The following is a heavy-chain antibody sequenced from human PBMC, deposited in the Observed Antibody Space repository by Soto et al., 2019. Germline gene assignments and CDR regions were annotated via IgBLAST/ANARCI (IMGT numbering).Heavy chain of an antibody. J-gene: IGHJ5*02. CDR1: GFTFTDYW. CDR2: ANGEGSGR. V-gene: IGHV3-74*01. D-gene: IGHD6-6*01. Sequence: EVQLVQSGGGLVQPGGSLTLSCTASGFTFTDYWMHWVRQGPGNGLVFVSRANGEGSGREYADSVKGRFTISRDTARNTLYLQRNNLRADDTAVYYCVRGAIPTSSSAGGFTAFTPWGQGTLVIVSS. CDR3: VRGAIPTSSSAGGFTAFTP.